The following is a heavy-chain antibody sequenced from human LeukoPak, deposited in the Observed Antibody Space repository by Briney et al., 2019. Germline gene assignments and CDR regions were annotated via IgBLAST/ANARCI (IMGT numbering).Heavy chain of an antibody. V-gene: IGHV3-30*18. CDR1: GFTFSSYG. Sequence: GGSLRLSCAASGFTFSSYGVHWVRQAPGKGLEWVAVISYDGSNKYYADSVKGRFTISRDNSKNTLYLQMNSRRAEDTAVYYCAKEHQQLGHFDYWGQGTLVTVSS. CDR2: ISYDGSNK. J-gene: IGHJ4*02. CDR3: AKEHQQLGHFDY. D-gene: IGHD6-13*01.